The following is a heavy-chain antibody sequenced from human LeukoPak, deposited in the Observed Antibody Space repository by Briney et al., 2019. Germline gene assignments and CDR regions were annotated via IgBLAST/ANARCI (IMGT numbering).Heavy chain of an antibody. CDR1: GFTFSSYA. V-gene: IGHV3-23*01. CDR2: ISGSGGNT. J-gene: IGHJ5*02. Sequence: GGSLRLSCAASGFTFSSYAMSWVRRAPGKGLEWVSSISGSGGNTYYAQSVKGRFTISRDNSENTLYLQMDTLRADDTALYFCAKDPYNTAVANTNGWFDPWGQGTLVTVSS. D-gene: IGHD6-19*01. CDR3: AKDPYNTAVANTNGWFDP.